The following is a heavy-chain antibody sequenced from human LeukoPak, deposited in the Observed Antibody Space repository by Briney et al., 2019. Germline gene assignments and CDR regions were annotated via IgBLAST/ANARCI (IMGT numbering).Heavy chain of an antibody. Sequence: ASVKVSSKASGYTFTAYYMHWVRQAPGQGLEWMGWINPSSGGTNYAQKFQGRVTMTSVTSISTAYTELNRLISDDTAVYYCARADDYNRGYYFDYWGQGTLVTVSS. D-gene: IGHD5-24*01. CDR1: GYTFTAYY. V-gene: IGHV1-2*02. CDR3: ARADDYNRGYYFDY. CDR2: INPSSGGT. J-gene: IGHJ4*02.